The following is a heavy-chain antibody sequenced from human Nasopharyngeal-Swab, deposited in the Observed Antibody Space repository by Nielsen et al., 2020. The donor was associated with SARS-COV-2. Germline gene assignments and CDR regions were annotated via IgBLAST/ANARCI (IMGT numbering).Heavy chain of an antibody. J-gene: IGHJ4*02. CDR2: ISRGGESI. D-gene: IGHD3-10*01. CDR1: GFIFSDYY. Sequence: GGSLRLSCAASGFIFSDYYMTWIRQVPGKGLEWVSFISRGGESIYYADSVKGRFTISRDNAKNSLYLQMNSLRDEDTAVYYCASLWFGENLDYWGQGTLVTVSS. CDR3: ASLWFGENLDY. V-gene: IGHV3-11*04.